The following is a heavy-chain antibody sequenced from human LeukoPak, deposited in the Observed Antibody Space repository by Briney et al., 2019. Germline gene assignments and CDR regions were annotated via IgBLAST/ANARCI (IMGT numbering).Heavy chain of an antibody. D-gene: IGHD3-10*01. CDR3: VRDGTVRGKNGCFDY. Sequence: PGGSLRLSCAASGFSFSSYGMHWVRQAPGKGLEWVAVIWYDGSIKYYGDSVKGRFTISRDNSKNTLYLQMNSLRAEDTAVYYCVRDGTVRGKNGCFDYWGRGTLVTVSS. CDR2: IWYDGSIK. V-gene: IGHV3-33*01. CDR1: GFSFSSYG. J-gene: IGHJ4*02.